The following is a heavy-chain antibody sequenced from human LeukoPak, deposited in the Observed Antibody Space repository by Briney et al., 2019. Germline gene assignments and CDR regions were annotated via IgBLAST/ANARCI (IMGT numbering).Heavy chain of an antibody. V-gene: IGHV1-3*01. J-gene: IGHJ4*02. CDR2: INAGNGNT. Sequence: SVKVSCKASGYTFTSYAMHWVRQAAGPRLEWLGWINAGNGNTKYSQKFQGRVTITRDTSARTAYMELSSLRSEATAVYYCARDRYCSGGSCPRYYFDYWGQGTLVTVSS. D-gene: IGHD2-15*01. CDR1: GYTFTSYA. CDR3: ARDRYCSGGSCPRYYFDY.